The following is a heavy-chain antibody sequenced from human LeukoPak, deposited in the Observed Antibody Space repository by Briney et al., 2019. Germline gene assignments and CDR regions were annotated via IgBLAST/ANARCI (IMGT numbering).Heavy chain of an antibody. J-gene: IGHJ4*02. CDR2: IHPTGST. CDR1: GGSLGTFY. Sequence: SETLSLTCTVSGGSLGTFYWSWIRQSAGKGLEYIGRIHPTGSTNYKPSLKSRLTMSLDTSKNQFSMTLQFVTAADTAVYFCSRAHSGFYLDAWGQGTLVTVSS. CDR3: SRAHSGFYLDA. D-gene: IGHD3-22*01. V-gene: IGHV4-4*07.